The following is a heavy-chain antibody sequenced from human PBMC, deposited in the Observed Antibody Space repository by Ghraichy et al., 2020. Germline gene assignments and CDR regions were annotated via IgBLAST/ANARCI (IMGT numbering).Heavy chain of an antibody. CDR2: LYTSGST. CDR1: GGSISSYY. J-gene: IGHJ3*02. V-gene: IGHV4-4*07. D-gene: IGHD1-26*01. CDR3: AGDSFLGGSLAWGAFDI. Sequence: SETLSLTCTVSGGSISSYYWSWIRQPAGKGLEWIGRLYTSGSTNYNPSLKSRVTMSVDTSKKQFSLKLSSVTAADTAVYYCAGDSFLGGSLAWGAFDIWGQGTMVTVSS.